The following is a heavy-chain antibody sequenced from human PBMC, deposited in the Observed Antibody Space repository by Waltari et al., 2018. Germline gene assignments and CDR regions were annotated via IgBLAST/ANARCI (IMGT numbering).Heavy chain of an antibody. CDR2: VDPEDGET. V-gene: IGHV1-69-2*01. J-gene: IGHJ5*02. D-gene: IGHD3-3*01. CDR3: ATSPLRFLEWVNWFDP. CDR1: RYTFTDYY. Sequence: VQLVQSGAEVKKPGSTVKISCKASRYTFTDYYFHWVQQAPGKGLEWMGRVDPEDGETIYAEKFQGRVTITADTSTDTAYMELTSLRSEDTAVYYCATSPLRFLEWVNWFDPWGQGTLVTVSS.